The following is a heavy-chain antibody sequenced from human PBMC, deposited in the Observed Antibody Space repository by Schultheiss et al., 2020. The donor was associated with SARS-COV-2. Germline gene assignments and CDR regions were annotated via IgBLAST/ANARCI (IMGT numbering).Heavy chain of an antibody. V-gene: IGHV4-59*01. J-gene: IGHJ4*02. CDR1: GGSISSYY. Sequence: SQTLSLTCTVSGGSISSYYWSWIRQPPGKGLEWIGYIYYSGSTYYNPSLKSRVTISVDTSKNQFSLKLSSVTAADTAVYYCAKERDILTGYGLGYWGQGTLVTVSS. CDR3: AKERDILTGYGLGY. D-gene: IGHD3-9*01. CDR2: IYYSGST.